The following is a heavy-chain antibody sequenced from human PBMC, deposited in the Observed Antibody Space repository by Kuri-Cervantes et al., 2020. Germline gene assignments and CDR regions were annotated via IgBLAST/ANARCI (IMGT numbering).Heavy chain of an antibody. Sequence: SQTLSLTCAVYGGSFSGYYWSWIRQPPGKGLEWIGEIYHSGSTNYNPSLKSRVTISVDTSKNQFSLKLSSVTAADTAVYYCAALVDYWGHGTLVTVSS. CDR2: IYHSGST. CDR1: GGSFSGYY. D-gene: IGHD1-26*01. CDR3: AALVDY. J-gene: IGHJ4*01. V-gene: IGHV4-34*01.